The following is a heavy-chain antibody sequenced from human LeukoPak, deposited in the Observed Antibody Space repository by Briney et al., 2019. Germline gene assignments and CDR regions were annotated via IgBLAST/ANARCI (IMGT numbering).Heavy chain of an antibody. Sequence: PGGSLRLSCAASGFTVSDNYMSWVRQPPGKGLEWVSFIYTGTNTYYADSVKGRFTSSRDNSKNTVDLQMDSLRVEDTAVYFCARDGGSGIRYDNYIYYGMDVWGQGPTVPVSS. CDR1: GFTVSDNY. CDR2: IYTGTNT. D-gene: IGHD3-16*01. J-gene: IGHJ6*02. V-gene: IGHV3-53*01. CDR3: ARDGGSGIRYDNYIYYGMDV.